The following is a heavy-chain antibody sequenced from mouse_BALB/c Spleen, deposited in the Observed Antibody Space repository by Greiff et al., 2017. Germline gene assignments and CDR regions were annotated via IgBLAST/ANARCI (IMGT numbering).Heavy chain of an antibody. J-gene: IGHJ3*01. V-gene: IGHV6-6*02. CDR1: GFTFSNYW. Sequence: EVKVEESGGGLVQPGGSMKLSCVASGFTFSNYWMNWVRQSPEKGLEWVAEIRLKSNNYATHYAESVKGRFTISRDDSKSSVYLQMNNLRAEDTGIYYCTRWDYDGFAYWGQGTLVTVSA. D-gene: IGHD2-4*01. CDR3: TRWDYDGFAY. CDR2: IRLKSNNYAT.